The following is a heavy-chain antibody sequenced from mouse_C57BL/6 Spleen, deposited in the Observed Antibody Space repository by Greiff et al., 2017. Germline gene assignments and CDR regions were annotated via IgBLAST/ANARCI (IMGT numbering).Heavy chain of an antibody. Sequence: QVQLQQPGAELVRPGSSVKLSCKASGYTFTSYWMHWVKQRPIQGLEWIGNIDPSDSETHYNQKFKDKATLTVDKSSSTAYMQLSSLTSEDSAVYYCARGHFTTVVGDYWGQGTSVTVSS. D-gene: IGHD1-1*01. CDR3: ARGHFTTVVGDY. CDR1: GYTFTSYW. CDR2: IDPSDSET. V-gene: IGHV1-52*01. J-gene: IGHJ4*01.